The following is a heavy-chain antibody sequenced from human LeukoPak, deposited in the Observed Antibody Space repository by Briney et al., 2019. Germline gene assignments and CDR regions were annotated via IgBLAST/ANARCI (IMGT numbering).Heavy chain of an antibody. V-gene: IGHV4-34*01. J-gene: IGHJ5*02. CDR1: GGSFSGYY. CDR3: ARPLGYCSDSRCPQSWFDP. D-gene: IGHD2-15*01. CDR2: INHSGRT. Sequence: AETLSLTCAVSGGSFSGYYWTWIRQPPGKGLEWIGEINHSGRTNYNPSLKSRVIISVDTSKNQFSLKLNSVTAADTAVYYCARPLGYCSDSRCPQSWFDPWGQGTLVTVSS.